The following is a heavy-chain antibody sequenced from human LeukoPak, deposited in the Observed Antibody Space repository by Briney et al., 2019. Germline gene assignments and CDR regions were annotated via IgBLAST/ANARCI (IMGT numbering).Heavy chain of an antibody. D-gene: IGHD1-26*01. V-gene: IGHV4-4*07. CDR3: ARDLVGATTLFDY. Sequence: SGTLSVTRTVSGGSISSYYWNGLRQPAAKGQEWIGRIYPSGSTNYNPSLKSRVTISLDKSKNQFSLKLSSVTAADTAVYYCARDLVGATTLFDYWGQGTLVTVSS. J-gene: IGHJ4*02. CDR2: IYPSGST. CDR1: GGSISSYY.